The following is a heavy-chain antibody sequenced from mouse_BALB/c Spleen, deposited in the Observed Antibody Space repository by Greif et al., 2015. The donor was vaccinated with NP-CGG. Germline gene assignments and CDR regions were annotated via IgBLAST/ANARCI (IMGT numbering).Heavy chain of an antibody. CDR1: GYTFTSYW. Sequence: VQLQQSGAELAKPGASVKPSCKASGYTFTSYWMHWVKQRPGQGLEWIGEIDPSDSYTNYNQKFKGKATLTVDKSSSTAYMQLSSLTSEDSAVYYCARKDNRGYAMDYWGQGSSVTVSS. J-gene: IGHJ4*01. CDR3: ARKDNRGYAMDY. V-gene: IGHV1-69*02. CDR2: IDPSDSYT. D-gene: IGHD1-3*01.